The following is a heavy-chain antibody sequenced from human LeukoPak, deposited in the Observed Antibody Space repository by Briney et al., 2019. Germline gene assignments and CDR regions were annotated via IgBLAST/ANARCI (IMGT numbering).Heavy chain of an antibody. J-gene: IGHJ4*02. CDR2: ISHTGRT. D-gene: IGHD2-15*01. Sequence: SETLSLTCAVYGGSLTDYYWSWVRQPPGKGLEWIGEISHTGRTNYSPPFKSRVTISVDTSKNQFSLKLTPVTAADTAVYYCARLGLYCTGGSCYFGDYWGQGTLVSVS. CDR3: ARLGLYCTGGSCYFGDY. CDR1: GGSLTDYY. V-gene: IGHV4-34*01.